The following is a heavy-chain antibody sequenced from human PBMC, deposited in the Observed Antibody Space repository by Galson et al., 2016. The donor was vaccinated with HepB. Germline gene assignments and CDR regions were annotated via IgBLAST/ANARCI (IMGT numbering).Heavy chain of an antibody. J-gene: IGHJ4*02. V-gene: IGHV3-9*01. CDR1: GFTFDDYA. Sequence: SLRLSCAASGFTFDDYAMHWVRQAPGKGLEWISGISWNSHHIDYADSVVGRFTISRDNAKNSLFLQMNSLRTEDTALYYCTKGRVPTTKSPSDYWGQGTLVTVSS. D-gene: IGHD5-12*01. CDR3: TKGRVPTTKSPSDY. CDR2: ISWNSHHI.